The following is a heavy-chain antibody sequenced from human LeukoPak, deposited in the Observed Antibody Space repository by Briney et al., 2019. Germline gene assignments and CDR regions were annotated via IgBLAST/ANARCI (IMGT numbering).Heavy chain of an antibody. Sequence: PGRSLRRSCAASGFTFSSYGMHWVRQAPGKGLEGGAVISYDGSNKYYADSVKGRFTISRDNSKNTLYLQMNSLRAEDTAVYYCAKDRREYSYGSFDYWGQGTLVTVSS. V-gene: IGHV3-30*18. J-gene: IGHJ4*02. D-gene: IGHD5-18*01. CDR2: ISYDGSNK. CDR1: GFTFSSYG. CDR3: AKDRREYSYGSFDY.